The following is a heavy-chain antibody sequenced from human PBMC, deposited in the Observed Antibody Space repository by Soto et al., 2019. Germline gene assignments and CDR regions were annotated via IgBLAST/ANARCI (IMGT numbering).Heavy chain of an antibody. Sequence: SETLSLTCTVSGGSITTIDYYWTWIRQLPGEGLEWIAYIHHAGPTYYNPSLQSRITRSVDTSQNQFSLKLSSLTAADTAMYFCAGKPNALSYFDYWGQGALVTSPQ. J-gene: IGHJ4*02. V-gene: IGHV4-31*03. D-gene: IGHD2-8*01. CDR1: GGSITTIDYY. CDR3: AGKPNALSYFDY. CDR2: IHHAGPT.